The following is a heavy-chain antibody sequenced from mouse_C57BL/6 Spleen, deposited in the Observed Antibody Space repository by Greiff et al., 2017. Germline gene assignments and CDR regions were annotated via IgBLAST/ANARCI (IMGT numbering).Heavy chain of an antibody. D-gene: IGHD2-4*01. J-gene: IGHJ3*01. Sequence: VQRVESGAELVRPGTSVKVSCKASGYAFTNYLIEWVKQRPGQGLEWIGVSNPGSGGTNYNEKFKGKATLTADKSSSTAYMQLSSLTSEDSAVYFCARDDYDGFAYWGQGTLVTVSA. CDR2: SNPGSGGT. CDR1: GYAFTNYL. V-gene: IGHV1-54*01. CDR3: ARDDYDGFAY.